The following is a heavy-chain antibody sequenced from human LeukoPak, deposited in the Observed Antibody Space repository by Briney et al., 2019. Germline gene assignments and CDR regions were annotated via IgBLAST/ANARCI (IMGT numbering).Heavy chain of an antibody. CDR3: LKLEGVAAAGRLVFDY. Sequence: GESLKISCEASGYSFTTYWIDWVRQMPGKGLEWMGIIYPGDSDTRYSPSFQGQVTLSADKSITTAYLQWSSLKASDTAMYYCLKLEGVAAAGRLVFDYWGQGGLVTVSS. V-gene: IGHV5-51*01. J-gene: IGHJ4*02. CDR2: IYPGDSDT. D-gene: IGHD6-13*01. CDR1: GYSFTTYW.